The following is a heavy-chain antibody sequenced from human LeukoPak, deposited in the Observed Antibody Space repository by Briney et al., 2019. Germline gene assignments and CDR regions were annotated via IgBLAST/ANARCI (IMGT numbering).Heavy chain of an antibody. J-gene: IGHJ3*02. CDR2: INPNSGGT. CDR1: GYTFTDYF. D-gene: IGHD3-22*01. CDR3: AREYTLRSYDSSGSHFDI. Sequence: ASVKVSCKASGYTFTDYFMHWVRQAPGQGLEWMGWINPNSGGTNYAQKFQGRVTMTRDTSISTAYMELSRLRSDDTAVYYCAREYTLRSYDSSGSHFDIWGQGTMVTVSS. V-gene: IGHV1-2*02.